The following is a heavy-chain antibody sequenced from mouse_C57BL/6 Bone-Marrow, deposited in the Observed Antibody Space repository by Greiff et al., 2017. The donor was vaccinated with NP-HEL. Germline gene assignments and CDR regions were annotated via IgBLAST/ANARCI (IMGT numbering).Heavy chain of an antibody. CDR3: ARDYYDSRGY. CDR2: ISDGGSYT. J-gene: IGHJ2*01. V-gene: IGHV5-4*01. CDR1: GFTFSSYA. Sequence: DVHLVESGGGLVKPGGSLKLSCAASGFTFSSYAMSWVRQTPEKRLEWVATISDGGSYTYYPDNVKGRFTISRDNAKNNLYLQMSHLKSEDTAMYYCARDYYDSRGYWGQGTTLTVSS. D-gene: IGHD1-1*01.